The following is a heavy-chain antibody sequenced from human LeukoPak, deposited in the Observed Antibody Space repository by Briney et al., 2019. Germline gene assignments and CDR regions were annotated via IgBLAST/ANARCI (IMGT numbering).Heavy chain of an antibody. D-gene: IGHD3-16*01. Sequence: SETLSLTCAVSGYSISSGYYWGWIRQPPGKGLEWIGSIYYSGSTYYNPSLKSRVTISVDTSKNQFSLKLSSVTAADTAVYYCARHPSRLSLDYWGQGTLVTVSS. CDR1: GYSISSGYY. CDR2: IYYSGST. CDR3: ARHPSRLSLDY. J-gene: IGHJ4*02. V-gene: IGHV4-38-2*01.